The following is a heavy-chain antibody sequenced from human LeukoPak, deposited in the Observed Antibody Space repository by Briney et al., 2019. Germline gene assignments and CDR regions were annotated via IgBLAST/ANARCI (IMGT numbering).Heavy chain of an antibody. CDR3: AREGDYTFDY. Sequence: SETLSLTCTVSGGSISSSSYYWGWIRQPPGKGLEWIGSIYYSGSTYYNPSLKSRVTISVDTSKNQFSLKLSSVTAADTAVYYCAREGDYTFDYWGQGTLVTVSS. J-gene: IGHJ4*02. CDR1: GGSISSSSYY. V-gene: IGHV4-39*02. CDR2: IYYSGST. D-gene: IGHD4-17*01.